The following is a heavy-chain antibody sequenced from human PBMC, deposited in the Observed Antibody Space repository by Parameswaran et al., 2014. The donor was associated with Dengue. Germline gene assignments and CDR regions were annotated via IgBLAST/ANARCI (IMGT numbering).Heavy chain of an antibody. Sequence: RWIRQPPGKGLEWIGEIYHSGTTNCNPSLKSRVTISVDTSKNQFSLKLSSVTAADTAVYYRASDLITMIVVVSKGTFDYWGQGTLVTVSS. D-gene: IGHD3-22*01. V-gene: IGHV4-34*01. J-gene: IGHJ4*02. CDR2: IYHSGTT. CDR3: ASDLITMIVVVSKGTFDY.